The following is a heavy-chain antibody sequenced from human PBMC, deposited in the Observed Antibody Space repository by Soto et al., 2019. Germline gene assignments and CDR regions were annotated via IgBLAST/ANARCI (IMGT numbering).Heavy chain of an antibody. CDR1: GFTFSNYA. V-gene: IGHV3-23*01. J-gene: IGHJ4*02. CDR3: AKDRDYFDY. Sequence: EVQLLESGGGLVQPGGSLRLSCAASGFTFSNYAMNWVRQAPGKGLEWVASIRGSAGTPYYADSVRGRFTISRDNSMNTLSLQMNSLRVEDTAVYYCAKDRDYFDYWGQGALVTVSS. CDR2: IRGSAGTP.